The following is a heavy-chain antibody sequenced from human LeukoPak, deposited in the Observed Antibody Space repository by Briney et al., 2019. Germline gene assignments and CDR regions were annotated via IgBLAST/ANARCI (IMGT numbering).Heavy chain of an antibody. J-gene: IGHJ4*02. D-gene: IGHD3-22*01. CDR3: ARGGTYYYDSSGYYPDY. V-gene: IGHV4-59*01. CDR2: IYYSGST. CDR1: GGSISSYY. Sequence: SETLSLTYTVSGGSISSYYWSWIRQPPGKGLEWIGYIYYSGSTNYNPSLKSRVTISVDTSKNQFSLKLSSVTAADTAVYYCARGGTYYYDSSGYYPDYWGQGTLVTVSS.